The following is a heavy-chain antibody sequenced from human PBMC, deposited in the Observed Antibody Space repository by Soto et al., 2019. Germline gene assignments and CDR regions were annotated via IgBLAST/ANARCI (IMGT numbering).Heavy chain of an antibody. CDR1: GESVSSYSAA. CDR2: TYYRSRFFS. Sequence: SKTLELNCAISGESVSSYSAAWNWIRQSPSGGLEWLGRTYYRSRFFSDYAESVKSRIIINPDTSKNQFSLHLKSVTPEDTAVYYCARDRYSSSGWFDPWGQGTPVTVSS. V-gene: IGHV6-1*01. J-gene: IGHJ5*02. D-gene: IGHD3-10*01. CDR3: ARDRYSSSGWFDP.